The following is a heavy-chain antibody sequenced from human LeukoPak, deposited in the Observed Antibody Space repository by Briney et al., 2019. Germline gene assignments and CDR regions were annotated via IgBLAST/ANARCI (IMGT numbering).Heavy chain of an antibody. Sequence: PGGSLRLSCAASGXTVSSNYMSWVRQAPGKGLEWVSVIYRGGSTDYADSVKGRFTVSRDNSKNTLYLQMNSLRAEDTAVYYCARGGARQQLVENYFDYWGQGTLVTVSS. J-gene: IGHJ4*02. CDR3: ARGGARQQLVENYFDY. V-gene: IGHV3-53*01. CDR1: GXTVSSNY. D-gene: IGHD6-13*01. CDR2: IYRGGST.